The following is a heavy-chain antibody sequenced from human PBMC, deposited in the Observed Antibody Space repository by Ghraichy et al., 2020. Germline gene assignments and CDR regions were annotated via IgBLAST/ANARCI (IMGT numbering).Heavy chain of an antibody. J-gene: IGHJ3*02. CDR1: GYTFTDYF. V-gene: IGHV1-2*02. CDR2: IVPNSGGT. CDR3: ARGGRMAAIDDACYI. Sequence: ASVKVSCKASGYTFTDYFIHWVRQTPGQGLEWMGWIVPNSGGTKYAQKFQGRVTMTRDTSISTAYMDLSSLTSDDTAVYFCARGGRMAAIDDACYIWGQGTMVTVSS. D-gene: IGHD5-24*01.